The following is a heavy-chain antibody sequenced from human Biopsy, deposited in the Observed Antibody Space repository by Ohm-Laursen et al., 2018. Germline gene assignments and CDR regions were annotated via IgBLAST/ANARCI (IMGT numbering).Heavy chain of an antibody. J-gene: IGHJ6*02. CDR3: VRGVDYYDPYHYYALDV. D-gene: IGHD3-22*01. CDR1: GESFHGYY. Sequence: ANLSLTCLVYGESFHGYYWSWIRQTPGKGLGRIGEINHSGRTNYNPSLKSRVTISVDTSKNQFSLKVRSVTAADTAVYYCVRGVDYYDPYHYYALDVWGQGTTVTVSS. CDR2: INHSGRT. V-gene: IGHV4-34*01.